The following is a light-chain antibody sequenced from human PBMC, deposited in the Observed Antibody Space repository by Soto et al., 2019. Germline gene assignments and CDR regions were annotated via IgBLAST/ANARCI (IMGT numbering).Light chain of an antibody. V-gene: IGKV3-20*01. CDR3: QQYGSSPFT. J-gene: IGKJ3*01. CDR1: QSVASSY. CDR2: GAS. Sequence: EIVLTQSPGTLSVSPGQRATLSCRASQSVASSYLAWYQHKPGQAPRLLIYGASSRATGIPDRFSGSGSGTDFTLTISRLEPEDFAVYYCQQYGSSPFTFGPGTKVDI.